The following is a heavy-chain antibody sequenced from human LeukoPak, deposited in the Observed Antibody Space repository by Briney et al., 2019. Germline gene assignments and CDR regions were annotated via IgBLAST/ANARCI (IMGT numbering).Heavy chain of an antibody. CDR1: GFTFSSYA. CDR3: ARDRGDSSSWYRDYYYYYMDV. CDR2: ISSNGGST. J-gene: IGHJ6*03. V-gene: IGHV3-64*01. Sequence: GGSLRLSCAASGFTFSSYAMHWVRQAPGKGLEYVSAISSNGGSTYYANSVKGRFTISRDNSKNTLYLQMGSLRAEDMAVYYCARDRGDSSSWYRDYYYYYMDVLGQGATVTVSS. D-gene: IGHD6-13*01.